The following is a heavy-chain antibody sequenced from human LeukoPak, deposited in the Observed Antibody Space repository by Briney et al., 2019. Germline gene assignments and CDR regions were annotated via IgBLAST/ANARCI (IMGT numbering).Heavy chain of an antibody. J-gene: IGHJ3*02. CDR1: GFTFSSYA. V-gene: IGHV3-23*01. Sequence: GGSLRLSCAASGFTFSSYAMSWVRQAPGKGLEWVSAISGSDGSTYYADSVKGRFTISRDNSKNTLYLQMNSLRAEDTAVYYCAKDHNYDFWSGYSPLGAFDIWGQGTMVTVSS. CDR2: ISGSDGST. CDR3: AKDHNYDFWSGYSPLGAFDI. D-gene: IGHD3-3*01.